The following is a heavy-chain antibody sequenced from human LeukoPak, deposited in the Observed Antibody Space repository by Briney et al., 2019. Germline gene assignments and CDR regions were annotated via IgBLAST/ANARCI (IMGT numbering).Heavy chain of an antibody. J-gene: IGHJ4*02. V-gene: IGHV3-30*18. D-gene: IGHD2-15*01. CDR3: AKEGPRYCSGGSCYYLDY. CDR1: GFTFSSYG. CDR2: ISYDGSNK. Sequence: GGSLRLSCAASGFTFSSYGMHWVRQAPGKGLEWVAVISYDGSNKYYADSVKGRFTISRDNSNNTLYLQMNSLRAEDTAVYYCAKEGPRYCSGGSCYYLDYWGQGTLVTVSS.